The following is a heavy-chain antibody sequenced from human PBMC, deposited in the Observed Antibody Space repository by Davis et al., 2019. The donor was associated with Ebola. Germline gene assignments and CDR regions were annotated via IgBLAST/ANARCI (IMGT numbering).Heavy chain of an antibody. Sequence: GESLKISCAASGFTFSSYGMHWVRQAPGKGLEWVAVIWYDGSNKYYADSVKGRFTISRDNSKNTLYLQMNSLRAEDTALYYCAKDRNYDFWSGYYIGGFDFWGQGTKVTVSS. V-gene: IGHV3-33*06. J-gene: IGHJ3*01. CDR3: AKDRNYDFWSGYYIGGFDF. D-gene: IGHD3-3*01. CDR2: IWYDGSNK. CDR1: GFTFSSYG.